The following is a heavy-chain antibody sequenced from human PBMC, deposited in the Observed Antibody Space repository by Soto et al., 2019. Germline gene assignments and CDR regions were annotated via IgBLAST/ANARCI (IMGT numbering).Heavy chain of an antibody. J-gene: IGHJ6*02. V-gene: IGHV1-46*02. CDR1: GYSFNSFY. CDR3: ARDMHPTTPYYYYSGIDV. CDR2: INPGGGRT. Sequence: QVHLVQSGAEVKKPGASMKVSCKASGYSFNSFYVHWVRQAPGQGLEWFGLINPGGGRTPYAQKFQGRVTVTRDTSTSTVYMDLSSLRSEDTAVYYCARDMHPTTPYYYYSGIDVWCQGTTVTVSS. D-gene: IGHD1-26*01.